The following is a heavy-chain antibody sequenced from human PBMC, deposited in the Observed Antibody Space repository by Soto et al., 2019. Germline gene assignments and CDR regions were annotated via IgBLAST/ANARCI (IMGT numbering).Heavy chain of an antibody. J-gene: IGHJ5*01. V-gene: IGHV4-30-4*01. CDR3: GRGEHYDSSGNWSDP. D-gene: IGHD3-22*01. Sequence: PSETLPLTCTVSGGSISSGGYYWSWIRQPPGKGLEWIGYIYYSGSTYYNPSLNSRVTISVDTSKNQFSLMLSCVTVADTAVYYCGRGEHYDSSGNWSDPWRQGTQVTVFS. CDR2: IYYSGST. CDR1: GGSISSGGYY.